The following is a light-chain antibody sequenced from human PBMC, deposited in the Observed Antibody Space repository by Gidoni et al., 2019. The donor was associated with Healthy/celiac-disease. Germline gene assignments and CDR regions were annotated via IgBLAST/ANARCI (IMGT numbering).Light chain of an antibody. J-gene: IGKJ1*01. CDR2: AAS. V-gene: IGKV1-6*01. CDR1: QGIRND. CDR3: LQDYNYPWT. Sequence: AIQMTQSPSALSASVGDRVTITCRASQGIRNDLGWYQQKPGKAPKLLIYAASSLQSGVPSRFSGSGSGTDFTLTISSLQPEDFATYYCLQDYNYPWTFGQXTKVEIK.